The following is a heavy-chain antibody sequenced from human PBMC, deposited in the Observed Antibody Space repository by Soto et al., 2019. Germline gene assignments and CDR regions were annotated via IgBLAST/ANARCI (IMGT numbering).Heavy chain of an antibody. CDR3: ASGYSSSWYGHFQH. J-gene: IGHJ1*01. CDR1: GFTFSSYA. D-gene: IGHD6-13*01. CDR2: ISYDGSNK. V-gene: IGHV3-30-3*01. Sequence: QVQLVESGGGVVQPGRSLRLSCAASGFTFSSYAMHWVRQAPGKGLEWVAVISYDGSNKYYADSVKGRFTISRDNSKNTLYLQMNSLRAEDTAVYYCASGYSSSWYGHFQHWGQGTLVTVSS.